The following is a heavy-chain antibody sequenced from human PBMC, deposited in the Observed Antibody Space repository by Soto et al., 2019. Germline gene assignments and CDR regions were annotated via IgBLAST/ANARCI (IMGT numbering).Heavy chain of an antibody. V-gene: IGHV3-74*03. CDR2: LSSDGFGA. J-gene: IGHJ4*02. Sequence: EVHLEESGGGLVQPGGSLRLSCAASGFSLSPYWMHWVRQVPWRWLEWVARLSSDGFGAAYADSVKGRFFISRDIARNTLSLQMNSLRADDTAVYYCARDLGGPDYWGRGTSVTVSS. CDR1: GFSLSPYW. D-gene: IGHD3-16*01. CDR3: ARDLGGPDY.